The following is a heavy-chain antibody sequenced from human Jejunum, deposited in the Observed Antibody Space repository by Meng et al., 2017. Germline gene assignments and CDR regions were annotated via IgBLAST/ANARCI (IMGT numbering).Heavy chain of an antibody. CDR2: MTQSTTNT. V-gene: IGHV3-23*01. Sequence: GGSLRLSCATSGFTFSAYSMSWVRQAPGKGLEWVASMTQSTTNTYYAESVKGRFTISRDNSKKTLYLQMNRLRGEDTAMYYCAKDREPDGLWPIDYWGQGTLVTVSS. D-gene: IGHD5-24*01. J-gene: IGHJ4*02. CDR3: AKDREPDGLWPIDY. CDR1: GFTFSAYS.